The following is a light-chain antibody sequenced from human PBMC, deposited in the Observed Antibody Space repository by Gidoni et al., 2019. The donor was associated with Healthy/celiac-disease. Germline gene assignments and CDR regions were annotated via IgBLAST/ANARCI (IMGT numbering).Light chain of an antibody. V-gene: IGKV1-5*01. CDR3: QQYYSYPWT. Sequence: DIKMTQSPSTLSASGGDRVTITCRASQSISSWLAWYQQKPGKAPKLLIYAASSLESGVPSRFSGSGSGTEFTLTISSLQPDDFATYYCQQYYSYPWTFXPXTKVEIK. CDR1: QSISSW. J-gene: IGKJ1*01. CDR2: AAS.